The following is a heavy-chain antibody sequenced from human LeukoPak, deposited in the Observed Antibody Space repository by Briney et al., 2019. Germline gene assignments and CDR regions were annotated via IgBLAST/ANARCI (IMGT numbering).Heavy chain of an antibody. D-gene: IGHD2-15*01. V-gene: IGHV3-30*02. CDR2: IRYDGSNK. Sequence: GGSLRLSCAASGFTFSSYGMHWVRQAPGKGLEWVAFIRYDGSNKYYADSVKGRFTISRDNAKNSLYLQMNSLRAEDTAVYYCARDRGYCSGGSCSPNYYYGMDVWGQGTTVTVSS. CDR1: GFTFSSYG. CDR3: ARDRGYCSGGSCSPNYYYGMDV. J-gene: IGHJ6*02.